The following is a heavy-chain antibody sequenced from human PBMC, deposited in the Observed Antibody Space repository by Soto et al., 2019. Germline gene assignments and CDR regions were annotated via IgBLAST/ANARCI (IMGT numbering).Heavy chain of an antibody. CDR3: AKDGWRDGDHSTLDADEI. V-gene: IGHV3-23*01. CDR1: GFTFNRYA. J-gene: IGHJ3*02. CDR2: ISGSGGST. D-gene: IGHD4-17*01. Sequence: EVQLLESGGGLVQPGGSLRLSCAASGFTFNRYAMSWVRQAPGKGLEWVSSISGSGGSTYYADSVECHFTISRDSLKNTLYLQMNSLKAEYTAIYYSAKDGWRDGDHSTLDADEIWGRGTMVTVSS.